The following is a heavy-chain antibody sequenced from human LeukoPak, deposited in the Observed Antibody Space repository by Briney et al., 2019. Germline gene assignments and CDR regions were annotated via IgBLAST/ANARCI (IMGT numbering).Heavy chain of an antibody. CDR1: GFAFSSNG. D-gene: IGHD6-13*01. V-gene: IGHV3-30*18. J-gene: IGHJ4*02. CDR3: AKDRSSSWTWTIDY. CDR2: ISYDGSNK. Sequence: GGSLRLSCAASGFAFSSNGMHWVRQAPGKGLEWVVLISYDGSNKYYADSVKGRFTISRDNSKNTLYLQMNSLRAEDTAVYYCAKDRSSSWTWTIDYWGQGTLVTVSS.